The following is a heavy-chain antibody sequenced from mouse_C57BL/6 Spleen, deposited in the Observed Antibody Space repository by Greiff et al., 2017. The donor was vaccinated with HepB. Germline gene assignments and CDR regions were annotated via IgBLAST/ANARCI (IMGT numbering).Heavy chain of an antibody. CDR2: ISDGGSYT. J-gene: IGHJ2*01. V-gene: IGHV5-4*01. D-gene: IGHD4-1*01. Sequence: EVMLVESGGGLVKPGGSLKLSCAASGFTFSSYAMSWVRQTPEKRLEWVATISDGGSYTYYPDTVKGRFTISRDNAKNNLYLQMSHLKSEDTAMYYCARETGDFDYWGQGTTLTVSS. CDR3: ARETGDFDY. CDR1: GFTFSSYA.